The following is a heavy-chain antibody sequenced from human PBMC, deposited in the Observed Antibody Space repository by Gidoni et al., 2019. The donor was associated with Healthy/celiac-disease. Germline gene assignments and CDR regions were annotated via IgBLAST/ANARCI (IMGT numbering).Heavy chain of an antibody. CDR2: IYGGGST. V-gene: IGHV3-53*01. J-gene: IGHJ4*02. CDR1: GFTVSSNY. Sequence: EVQLVQSGGGFIQPGGSLRLYCAASGFTVSSNYMSWVRQAPGKGLEWVSVIYGGGSTYYADSVKGRFTISRENSKNTLYLQMNSLRAEDTAVYYCARDPLGDGDYGGGQGTLVTVSS. D-gene: IGHD4-17*01. CDR3: ARDPLGDGDYG.